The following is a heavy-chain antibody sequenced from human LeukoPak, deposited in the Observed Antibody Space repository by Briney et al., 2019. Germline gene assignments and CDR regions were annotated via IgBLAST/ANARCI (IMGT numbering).Heavy chain of an antibody. D-gene: IGHD5-12*01. CDR2: MNPNSGNT. CDR1: GYTFTSYD. J-gene: IGHJ4*02. CDR3: ARGGEVATITHYWGYFDY. Sequence: GASVKVSCKASGYTFTSYDINWVRQATGQGLEWMGWMNPNSGNTGYAQKLQGRVTMTTDTSTSTAYMELRSLRSDDTAVYYCARGGEVATITHYWGYFDYWGQGTLVTVSS. V-gene: IGHV1-8*02.